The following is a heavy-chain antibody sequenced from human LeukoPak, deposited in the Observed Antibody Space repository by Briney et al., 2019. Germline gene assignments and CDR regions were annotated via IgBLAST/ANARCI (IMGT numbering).Heavy chain of an antibody. J-gene: IGHJ5*02. CDR3: ARGRIYGDSPNWFDP. D-gene: IGHD4-17*01. CDR2: INPNSGGT. Sequence: ASVKVSCKASGYTFTGYYMHWVRQAPGQGLEWMGWINPNSGGTNYAQKFRGRVTMTRDTSISTAYMELSRLRSDDTAVYYCARGRIYGDSPNWFDPWGQGTLVTVSS. CDR1: GYTFTGYY. V-gene: IGHV1-2*02.